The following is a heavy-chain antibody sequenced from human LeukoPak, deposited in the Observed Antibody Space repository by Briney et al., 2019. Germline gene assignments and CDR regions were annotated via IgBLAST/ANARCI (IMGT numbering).Heavy chain of an antibody. CDR1: GFTFHDYA. J-gene: IGHJ4*02. CDR3: ARGGGWLVNF. D-gene: IGHD6-19*01. CDR2: ISGDGSST. V-gene: IGHV3-43*02. Sequence: GGSLRLSCVASGFTFHDYAIHWVRQAPGKRLEGVSHISGDGSSTYYADSVRGRFTISRDNSKNSLYLRMNSLTAEGTALYYCARGGGWLVNFWGQGTLVTVSS.